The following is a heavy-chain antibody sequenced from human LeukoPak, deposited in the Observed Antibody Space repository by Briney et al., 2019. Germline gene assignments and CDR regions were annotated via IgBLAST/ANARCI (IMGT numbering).Heavy chain of an antibody. CDR1: GGSISSYY. Sequence: PETLSLTCTVSGGSISSYYWSWIRQPPGKGLEWIGYIYYSGSTNYNPSLKSRVTISVDTSKNQFSLKLSSVTAADTAVYYCARYSGSYLSFDYWGQGTLVTVSS. D-gene: IGHD1-26*01. V-gene: IGHV4-59*01. J-gene: IGHJ4*02. CDR2: IYYSGST. CDR3: ARYSGSYLSFDY.